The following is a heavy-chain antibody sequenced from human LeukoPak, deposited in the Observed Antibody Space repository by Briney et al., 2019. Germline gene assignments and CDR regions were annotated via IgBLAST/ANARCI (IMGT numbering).Heavy chain of an antibody. CDR2: INPNSGGT. D-gene: IGHD5-24*01. CDR1: GYTFTGYY. CDR3: ARIRDGYNDAYDI. V-gene: IGHV1-2*02. Sequence: ASVKVSCKASGYTFTGYYMHWVRQAPGQGLEWMGWINPNSGGTNYAQKFQGRVTMTRDTSISTAYMELSRLRSDDTAIYYCARIRDGYNDAYDIWGQGTVVTAPS. J-gene: IGHJ3*02.